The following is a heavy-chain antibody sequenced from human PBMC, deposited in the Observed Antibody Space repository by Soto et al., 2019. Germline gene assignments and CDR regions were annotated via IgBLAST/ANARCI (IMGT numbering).Heavy chain of an antibody. Sequence: SETLSLTCTVSGGSISSGGYYWSWIRQHPGKGLEWIGYIYYSGSTYYNPPLKSRVTISVDTSKNQFSLKLSSVTAADTAVYYCATYSSGRHHAFDIWGQGTMVTVSS. CDR2: IYYSGST. D-gene: IGHD3-22*01. J-gene: IGHJ3*02. CDR1: GGSISSGGYY. CDR3: ATYSSGRHHAFDI. V-gene: IGHV4-31*03.